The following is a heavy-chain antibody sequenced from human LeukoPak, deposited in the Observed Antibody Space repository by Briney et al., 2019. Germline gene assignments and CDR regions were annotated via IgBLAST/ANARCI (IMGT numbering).Heavy chain of an antibody. D-gene: IGHD3-22*01. J-gene: IGHJ6*03. CDR2: IYYSGST. CDR3: ARGPHYHDSSGYPPYYYYYMDV. V-gene: IGHV4-59*11. Sequence: SETLSLTCTVSSGSISSHYWSWIRQPPGKGLEWIGYIYYSGSTDYNPSLKSRVTISVDTSKNQFSLKLSSVTAADTAVYYCARGPHYHDSSGYPPYYYYYMDVWGKGTTVTVSS. CDR1: SGSISSHY.